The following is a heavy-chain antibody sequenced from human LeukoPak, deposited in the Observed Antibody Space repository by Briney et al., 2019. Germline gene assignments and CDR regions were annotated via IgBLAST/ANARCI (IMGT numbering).Heavy chain of an antibody. CDR2: ISNNGGYT. J-gene: IGHJ4*02. CDR1: GFTFSNYW. V-gene: IGHV3-23*01. CDR3: AKQLGYCSDGSCYFPY. Sequence: GGSLRLSCAASGFTFSNYWMSWVRQAPGKGLEWVSAISNNGGYTYYADSVQGRFTISRDNSKSTLCLQMNSLRAEDTAVYYCAKQLGYCSDGSCYFPYWGQGTLVTVSS. D-gene: IGHD2-15*01.